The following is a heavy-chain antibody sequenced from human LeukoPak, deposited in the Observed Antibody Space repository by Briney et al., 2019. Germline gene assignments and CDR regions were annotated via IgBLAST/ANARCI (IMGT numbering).Heavy chain of an antibody. J-gene: IGHJ4*02. CDR3: ARGRKWEPANEFYFDY. CDR2: INHSGST. CDR1: GGSFSGYY. D-gene: IGHD1-26*01. Sequence: SETLSLTCAVYGGSFSGYYWSWIRQPPGKELEWIGEINHSGSTNYNPSLKSRVTISVDTSKNQFSLKLSSVTAADTAVYYCARGRKWEPANEFYFDYWGQGTLVTVSS. V-gene: IGHV4-34*01.